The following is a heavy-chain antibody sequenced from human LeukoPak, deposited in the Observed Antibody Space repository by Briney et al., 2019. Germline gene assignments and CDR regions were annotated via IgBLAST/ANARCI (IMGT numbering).Heavy chain of an antibody. CDR2: ISGSGGST. V-gene: IGHV3-23*01. J-gene: IGHJ4*02. CDR3: AREVDTAMAFDY. D-gene: IGHD5-18*01. CDR1: GFTFSSYA. Sequence: SGGSLRLSCAASGFTFSSYAMSWVRQAPGKGLEWVSGISGSGGSTYYADSVKGRFTISRHNSKNTLYLQMNSLRDEDTAVYYCAREVDTAMAFDYWGQGTLVTVSS.